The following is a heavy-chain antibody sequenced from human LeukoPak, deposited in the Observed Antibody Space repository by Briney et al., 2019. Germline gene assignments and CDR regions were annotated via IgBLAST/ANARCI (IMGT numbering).Heavy chain of an antibody. CDR1: GFTFSSYG. CDR2: ISYDGSNK. J-gene: IGHJ4*02. D-gene: IGHD4-17*01. V-gene: IGHV3-30*18. Sequence: GVSLRLSCAASGFTFSSYGMHGVRQAPGKGLERVAVISYDGSNKYYADSVKGRFTISRDNSKNTLYLQMNSLRAEDTAVFYCAKDRARSGDYDFDYWSQGTLVTVSS. CDR3: AKDRARSGDYDFDY.